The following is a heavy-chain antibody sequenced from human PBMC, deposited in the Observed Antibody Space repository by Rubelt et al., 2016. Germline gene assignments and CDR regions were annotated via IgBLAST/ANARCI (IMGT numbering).Heavy chain of an antibody. CDR1: GDSVSSDSGT. V-gene: IGHV6-1*01. D-gene: IGHD3-22*01. Sequence: QSGPGLVKPSQTLSLTCAISGDSVSSDSGTWNWLRQSPSRGLEWLGRTYYRSRWYSDYAISLKSRVTINPDTSKNQFSLQLKSVTPEDTAVYFCARSGIKIFGIITMTMDYWGQGSLVTVSS. CDR2: TYYRSRWYS. CDR3: ARSGIKIFGIITMTMDY. J-gene: IGHJ4*02.